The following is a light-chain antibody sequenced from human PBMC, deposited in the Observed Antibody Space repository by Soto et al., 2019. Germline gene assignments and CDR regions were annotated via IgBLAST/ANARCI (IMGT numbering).Light chain of an antibody. Sequence: QSVLTQPASVSGSPGQSITISCTGTRSDVGGYNYVSWYQQHPGKAPKLMIYDVSNRPSGVSNRFSGSKSGNTASLTISGLQAEDEADYYCSSYTSSSTLGVFGGRTKLTVL. V-gene: IGLV2-14*01. CDR2: DVS. J-gene: IGLJ2*01. CDR3: SSYTSSSTLGV. CDR1: RSDVGGYNY.